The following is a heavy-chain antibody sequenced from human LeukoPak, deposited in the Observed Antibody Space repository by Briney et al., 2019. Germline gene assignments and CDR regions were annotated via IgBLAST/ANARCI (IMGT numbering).Heavy chain of an antibody. Sequence: SETLSLTCTVSGGSISSGDYYWSWIRQPPGKGLEWIGYIYYSGSTYYNPSLKSRVTISVDTSKNQFSLKLSSVTAADTAVYYCARGVQDYYDSSGYDPWRYYFDYWGQGTLVTVSS. V-gene: IGHV4-30-4*01. CDR2: IYYSGST. J-gene: IGHJ4*02. CDR3: ARGVQDYYDSSGYDPWRYYFDY. CDR1: GGSISSGDYY. D-gene: IGHD3-22*01.